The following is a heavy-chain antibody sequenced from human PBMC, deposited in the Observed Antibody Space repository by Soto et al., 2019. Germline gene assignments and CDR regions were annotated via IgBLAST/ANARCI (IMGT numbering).Heavy chain of an antibody. CDR1: GFTFRNTW. D-gene: IGHD2-2*01. CDR3: AKGRGYLSDY. CDR2: INAGAGEI. Sequence: PGGSLRLSCVASGFTFRNTWMTWVRQAPGKGLDWVANINAGAGEIQYADSVKGRFIIFRDNAKNSLYLQMNSLTAEDTAVYYCAKGRGYLSDYWGQGILVTVSS. V-gene: IGHV3-7*01. J-gene: IGHJ4*02.